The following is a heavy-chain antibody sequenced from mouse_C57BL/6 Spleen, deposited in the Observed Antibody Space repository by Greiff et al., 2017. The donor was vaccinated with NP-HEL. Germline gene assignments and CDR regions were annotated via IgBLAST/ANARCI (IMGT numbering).Heavy chain of an antibody. CDR1: GFTFSDYG. Sequence: VQLKQSGGGLVKPGGSLKLSCAASGFTFSDYGMHWVRQAPEKGLEWVAYISSGSSTIYYADTVKGRFTISRDNAKNTLFLQMTSMRSEDTAMYYCANGGAWFAYWGQGTLVTVSA. CDR3: ANGGAWFAY. V-gene: IGHV5-17*01. J-gene: IGHJ3*01. CDR2: ISSGSSTI.